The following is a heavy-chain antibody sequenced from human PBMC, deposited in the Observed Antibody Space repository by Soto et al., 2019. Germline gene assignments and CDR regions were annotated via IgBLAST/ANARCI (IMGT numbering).Heavy chain of an antibody. D-gene: IGHD3-3*01. Sequence: SETLSLTCTVSGGAINSYYWTWIRQSAGKGLEWIGRIYSSGSTKYNPSLQSRVTMSLDTSKNQFSLRLTSVAAADTAVYYCARGQRFSDWFDPWGQGTLVTVS. CDR1: GGAINSYY. CDR3: ARGQRFSDWFDP. CDR2: IYSSGST. J-gene: IGHJ5*02. V-gene: IGHV4-4*07.